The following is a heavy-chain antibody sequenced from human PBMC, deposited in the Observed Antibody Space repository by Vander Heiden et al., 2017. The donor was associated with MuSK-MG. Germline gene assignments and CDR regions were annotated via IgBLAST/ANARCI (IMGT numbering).Heavy chain of an antibody. Sequence: QVQLQQWGAGLLKPSETLSLTCAVYGGSFSGYYWSWIRQPPGKGLEWIGEINHSGSTNYNPSLKSRVTISVDTSKNQFSLKLSSVTAADTAVYYCARVHFSSSESYYYMDVWGKGTTVTVSS. D-gene: IGHD6-6*01. V-gene: IGHV4-34*01. J-gene: IGHJ6*03. CDR2: INHSGST. CDR1: GGSFSGYY. CDR3: ARVHFSSSESYYYMDV.